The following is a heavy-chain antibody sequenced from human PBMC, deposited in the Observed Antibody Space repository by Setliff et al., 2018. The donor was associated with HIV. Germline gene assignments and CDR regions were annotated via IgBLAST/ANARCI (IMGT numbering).Heavy chain of an antibody. CDR2: IFDSGTT. CDR3: ARQGGYNSPLMV. V-gene: IGHV4-59*08. D-gene: IGHD3-10*01. J-gene: IGHJ4*02. CDR1: GGSITSYY. Sequence: SETLSLTCTVSGGSITSYYWNWIRQSPGKGLGWIGYIFDSGTTKYNPSVTSRVTISVDASKNQFFLQLISVTAADTAVYYCARQGGYNSPLMVWGQGKLVTVLL.